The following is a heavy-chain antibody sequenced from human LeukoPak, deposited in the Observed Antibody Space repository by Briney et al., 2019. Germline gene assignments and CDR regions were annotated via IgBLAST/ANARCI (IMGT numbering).Heavy chain of an antibody. D-gene: IGHD3-3*01. Sequence: ASVTVSCKASVYTFTSYGISWVRQAPGQGLEGMGWISAYNCNTNYAQKRQGRVTMHTDTSTSPDYMELRSLRSDDTDVYYCARDLLTITIFGVVTNNWFDPWGQGTLVTVCS. CDR2: ISAYNCNT. CDR1: VYTFTSYG. V-gene: IGHV1-18*01. CDR3: ARDLLTITIFGVVTNNWFDP. J-gene: IGHJ5*02.